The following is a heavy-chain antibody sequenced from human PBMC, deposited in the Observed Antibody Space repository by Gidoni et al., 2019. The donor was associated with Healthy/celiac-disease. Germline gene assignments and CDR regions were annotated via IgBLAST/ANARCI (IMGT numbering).Heavy chain of an antibody. J-gene: IGHJ6*02. V-gene: IGHV3-21*01. D-gene: IGHD6-19*01. Sequence: EVQLVESGGGLVKPGGSLRLSCAASGFTFSSYSMNWVRQAPGKGLEWVSSISSSSSYIYYADSVKGRFTISRDNAKNSLYLQMNSLRAEDTAVYYCAREKVLSPVAGTIPYYYYYYGMDVWGQGTTVTVSS. CDR2: ISSSSSYI. CDR1: GFTFSSYS. CDR3: AREKVLSPVAGTIPYYYYYYGMDV.